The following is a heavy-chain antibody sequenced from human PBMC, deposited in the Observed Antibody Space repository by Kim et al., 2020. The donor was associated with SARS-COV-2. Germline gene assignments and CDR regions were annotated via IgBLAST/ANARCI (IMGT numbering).Heavy chain of an antibody. CDR2: IVVGSGHT. J-gene: IGHJ6*02. D-gene: IGHD2-2*01. V-gene: IGHV1-58*01. CDR3: AASSSTSNGYYGMDV. CDR1: GFTFISSA. Sequence: SVKVSCKASGFTFISSAVQWVRQARGQRLEWIGWIVVGSGHTNCAQKFQERVTITRDMSTSTVYMELSSLRFEDTAVYYCAASSSTSNGYYGMDVWGQGTTITVSS.